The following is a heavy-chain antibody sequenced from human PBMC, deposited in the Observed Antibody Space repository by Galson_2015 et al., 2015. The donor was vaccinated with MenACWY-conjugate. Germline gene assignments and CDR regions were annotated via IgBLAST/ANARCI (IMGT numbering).Heavy chain of an antibody. V-gene: IGHV3-66*02. CDR3: ARAIEYCSGGTCYPNAFDI. CDR2: IYSGGST. D-gene: IGHD2-15*01. Sequence: SLRLSCAASGFTVSSNYMSWVRQAPGKGLEWVSVIYSGGSTYYADSEKGRFTISRDNSKNTPYLQMNSLRAEDTAVYYCARAIEYCSGGTCYPNAFDIWGQGTMVTVSS. J-gene: IGHJ3*02. CDR1: GFTVSSNY.